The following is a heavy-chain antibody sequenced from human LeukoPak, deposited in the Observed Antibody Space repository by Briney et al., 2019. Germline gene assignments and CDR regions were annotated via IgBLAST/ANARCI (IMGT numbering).Heavy chain of an antibody. D-gene: IGHD6-13*01. Sequence: PGGSLRLSCAASGFSVSSNYISWVRQAPGKGLEWVSVSYSGGSTYYADSVKGRITISRDNSKNTLYLQMNSLRAEDTAVYYCATTPGSSWYEGLAFWGQGTLVTVSS. CDR2: SYSGGST. CDR3: ATTPGSSWYEGLAF. CDR1: GFSVSSNY. J-gene: IGHJ4*02. V-gene: IGHV3-66*01.